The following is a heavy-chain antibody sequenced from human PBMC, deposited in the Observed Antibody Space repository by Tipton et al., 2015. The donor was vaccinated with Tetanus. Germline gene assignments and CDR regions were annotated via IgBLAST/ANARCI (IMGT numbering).Heavy chain of an antibody. CDR1: GGSFSDYV. CDR2: IHYSGGT. CDR3: ARETPGAGHFDY. D-gene: IGHD1-14*01. J-gene: IGHJ4*02. Sequence: TLSLTCAVYGGSFSDYVWNWIRQLPGKGLEWIGYIHYSGGTNYNPSLTSAVTMSVDTAKNHFSLTVNSATAADTAVYYCARETPGAGHFDYWGQGTPVTVSS. V-gene: IGHV4-59*01.